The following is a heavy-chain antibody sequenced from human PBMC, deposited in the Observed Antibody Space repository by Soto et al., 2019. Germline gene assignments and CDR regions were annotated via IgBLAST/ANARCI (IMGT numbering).Heavy chain of an antibody. CDR2: INPNSGGT. CDR1: GYTFTGYY. V-gene: IGHV1-2*04. J-gene: IGHJ4*02. Sequence: QVQLVQSGAEVKKPGASVKVSCKASGYTFTGYYMHWVRQAPGQGLEWMGWINPNSGGTNYAQKFQGWVTMTRDTSISTGYMELRRLRSDDTGVYYGATDRGYSGGSCRILDFWGQGTLVTVSS. CDR3: ATDRGYSGGSCRILDF. D-gene: IGHD2-15*01.